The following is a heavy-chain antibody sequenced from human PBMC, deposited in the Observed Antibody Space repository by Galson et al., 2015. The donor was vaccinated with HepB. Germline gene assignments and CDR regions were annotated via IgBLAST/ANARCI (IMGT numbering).Heavy chain of an antibody. J-gene: IGHJ5*02. CDR3: AKGKSSDNLDWFDP. CDR1: GFTFSDYV. Sequence: SLRLSCAASGFTFSDYVMTWVRQAPGKGLEWVSSITGSGVSTFYADSVKGRFTISRDNSKNTLYMQMNSLRAEDTAVYYCAKGKSSDNLDWFDPWGQGILVTVSS. CDR2: ITGSGVST. V-gene: IGHV3-23*01. D-gene: IGHD3-22*01.